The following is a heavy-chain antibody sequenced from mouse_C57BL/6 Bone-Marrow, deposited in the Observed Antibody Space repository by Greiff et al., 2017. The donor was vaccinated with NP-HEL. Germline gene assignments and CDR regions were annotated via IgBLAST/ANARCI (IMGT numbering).Heavy chain of an antibody. CDR3: ARIITTVPWYFDV. CDR2: ISYDGSN. V-gene: IGHV3-6*01. CDR1: GYSITSGYY. J-gene: IGHJ1*03. D-gene: IGHD1-1*01. Sequence: EVQLVESGPGLVKPSQSLSLTCSVTGYSITSGYYWNWIRQFPGNKLEWMGYISYDGSNNYNPSLKNRISITRDTSKNQFFLKLNSVTTEDTATYYCARIITTVPWYFDVWGTGTTVTVSS.